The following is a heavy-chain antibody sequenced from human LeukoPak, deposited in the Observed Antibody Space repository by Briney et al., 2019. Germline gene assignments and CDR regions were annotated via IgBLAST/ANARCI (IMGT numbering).Heavy chain of an antibody. Sequence: ETLSLTCTVPGGSISSSSYYWGWIRQPPGKGLEWIGSIYYSGSTYYNPSLKSRVTISVDTSKNQFPLKLSSVTAADTAVYYCARAVKVYYYGSGSLIGTHHFDYWGQGTLVTVSS. D-gene: IGHD3-10*01. J-gene: IGHJ4*02. V-gene: IGHV4-39*06. CDR3: ARAVKVYYYGSGSLIGTHHFDY. CDR1: GGSISSSSYY. CDR2: IYYSGST.